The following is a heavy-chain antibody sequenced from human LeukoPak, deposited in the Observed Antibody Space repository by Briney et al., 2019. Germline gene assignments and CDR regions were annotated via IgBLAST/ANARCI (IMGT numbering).Heavy chain of an antibody. Sequence: PGGSLRLSCAASGFTFSTYGITWVRQAPGKGLEWVSGISGSGGTTYYADSVRGRFTISRDNSKNTLYLQMNSLRAEDTAVYYCARGGLRRVRGREVDYWGQGTLVTVSS. J-gene: IGHJ4*02. CDR3: ARGGLRRVRGREVDY. CDR2: ISGSGGTT. V-gene: IGHV3-23*01. D-gene: IGHD5-24*01. CDR1: GFTFSTYG.